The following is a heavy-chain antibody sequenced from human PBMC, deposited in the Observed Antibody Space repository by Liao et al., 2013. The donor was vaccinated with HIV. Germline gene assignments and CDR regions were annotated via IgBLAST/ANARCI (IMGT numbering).Heavy chain of an antibody. V-gene: IGHV4-30-2*02. CDR2: IYHSGST. CDR3: ARSQTKGWYPSGLYFDY. D-gene: IGHD6-19*01. Sequence: QLQLQESGSGLVKPSQTLSLTCAVSGGSISSGGYSWSWIRQPPGKGLEWIGYIYHSGSTYYNPSLKSRVTISLVTSKNQFSLRLSSVTAADTAVYFCARSQTKGWYPSGLYFDYWGQGTLVTVSS. J-gene: IGHJ4*02. CDR1: GGSISSGGYS.